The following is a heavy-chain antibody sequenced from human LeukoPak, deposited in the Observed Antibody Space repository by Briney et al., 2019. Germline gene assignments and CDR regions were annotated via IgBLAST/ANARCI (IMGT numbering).Heavy chain of an antibody. J-gene: IGHJ3*01. Sequence: SGTLSLTCTVSGGSISSRKWWGWVRQPPGKGLEWIGEIYHSGYTNYNPSFKSRVTISEDQSRNQFSLKLTSVTAADTAIYYCAGRPYNRGGYTFDVWGQGTMVSGSS. V-gene: IGHV4-4*02. CDR2: IYHSGYT. CDR3: AGRPYNRGGYTFDV. CDR1: GGSISSRKW. D-gene: IGHD5-12*01.